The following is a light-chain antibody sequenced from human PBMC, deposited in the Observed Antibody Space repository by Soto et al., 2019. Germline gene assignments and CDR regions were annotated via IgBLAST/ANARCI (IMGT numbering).Light chain of an antibody. CDR1: SSDVGAYNY. CDR2: EVR. CDR3: CSYAGSYYYV. V-gene: IGLV2-14*01. J-gene: IGLJ1*01. Sequence: QSALTQPASVSGSPGQSITISCTGTSSDVGAYNYVSWYQQYPGRAPKVIIFEVRKRPSGVSTRFSGSKSGDTASLTISGLQAEDEADYYCCSYAGSYYYVFGTGTKLTVL.